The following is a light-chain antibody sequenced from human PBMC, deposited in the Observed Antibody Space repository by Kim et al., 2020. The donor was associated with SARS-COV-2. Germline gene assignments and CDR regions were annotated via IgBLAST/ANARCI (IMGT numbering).Light chain of an antibody. CDR1: SLRNYY. CDR2: GRN. J-gene: IGLJ3*02. Sequence: LRQTVRYQSKADSLRNYYAIWHQQKPRQAPVVGIYGRNDRPSGNPDRFSGSNSGNTASLTITGAQAEDEANYYCNSRDSSGNHLVFGGGTQLTV. V-gene: IGLV3-19*01. CDR3: NSRDSSGNHLV.